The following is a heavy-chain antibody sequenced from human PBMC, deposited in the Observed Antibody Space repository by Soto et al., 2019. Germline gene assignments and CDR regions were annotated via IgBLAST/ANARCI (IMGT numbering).Heavy chain of an antibody. J-gene: IGHJ4*02. D-gene: IGHD6-13*01. CDR1: GYTFTGYY. Sequence: QVQLVQSGAEVKKPGASVKVSCKASGYTFTGYYMHWVRQAPGQGLEWMRWINPNSGGTNYAKKFQGRVTMTRDTSISTAYVEQSRLRSDDTALYYCARAHSSSWYPSDYRGQGTLVIVSS. CDR2: INPNSGGT. V-gene: IGHV1-2*02. CDR3: ARAHSSSWYPSDY.